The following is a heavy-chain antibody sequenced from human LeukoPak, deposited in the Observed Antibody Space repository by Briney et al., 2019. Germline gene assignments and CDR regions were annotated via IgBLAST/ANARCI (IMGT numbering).Heavy chain of an antibody. CDR3: AKRGVVIRVILVGFHKEAYYFDS. V-gene: IGHV3-23*01. J-gene: IGHJ4*02. CDR2: ISDSGGTT. Sequence: PGGSLRLSCAVSGITVSNYGMSWVRQAPGKGLEWVAGISDSGGTTNYADSVKGRFTIPRDNPKNTLYLQMNSLRAEDTAVYFCAKRGVVIRVILVGFHKEAYYFDSWGQGALVTVSS. D-gene: IGHD3-22*01. CDR1: GITVSNYG.